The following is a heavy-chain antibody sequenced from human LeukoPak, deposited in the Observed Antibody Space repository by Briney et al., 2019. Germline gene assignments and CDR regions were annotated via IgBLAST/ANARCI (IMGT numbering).Heavy chain of an antibody. Sequence: PETLSLTCTVSGGSISSYYWSWIRQPPGKGLEWSGYIYYSGSTNYNPSLKSRVTISVDTSKNQFSLKLSSGTAADTAVYYCARGYYDSSGTLDYWGQGTLVTVSS. CDR3: ARGYYDSSGTLDY. D-gene: IGHD3-22*01. V-gene: IGHV4-59*01. CDR1: GGSISSYY. J-gene: IGHJ4*02. CDR2: IYYSGST.